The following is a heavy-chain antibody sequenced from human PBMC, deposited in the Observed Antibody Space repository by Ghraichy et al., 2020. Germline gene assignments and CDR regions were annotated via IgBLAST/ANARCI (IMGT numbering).Heavy chain of an antibody. J-gene: IGHJ4*02. CDR1: GFTCRRYT. V-gene: IGHV3-23*01. D-gene: IGHD3-10*01. CDR3: AKDRLWYEY. CDR2: ISDRGGDT. Sequence: GGSLRLSCAACGFTCRRYTMSWVRQAPGKGPEWVSGISDRGGDTYYADSVKGRFTISRDNSKNTLYLQMNSLRAEDTAVYYCAKDRLWYEYWGQGTLVTVSS.